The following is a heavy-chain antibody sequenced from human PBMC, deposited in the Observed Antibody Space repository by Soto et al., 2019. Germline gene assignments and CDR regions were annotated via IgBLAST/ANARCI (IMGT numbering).Heavy chain of an antibody. V-gene: IGHV3-30*18. CDR1: GFTFSSYG. J-gene: IGHJ4*02. CDR2: ISYDGSNK. CDR3: AKVRTEWEVVEGYFDY. Sequence: GGSLRLSCAASGFTFSSYGMHWVRQAPGKGLEWVAVISYDGSNKYYADSVKGRFTISRDNSKNTLYLQMNSLRAEDTAVYYCAKVRTEWEVVEGYFDYWGQGTLVTVSS. D-gene: IGHD1-26*01.